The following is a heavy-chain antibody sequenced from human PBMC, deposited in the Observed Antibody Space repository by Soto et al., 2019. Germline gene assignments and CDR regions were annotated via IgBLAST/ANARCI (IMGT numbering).Heavy chain of an antibody. CDR3: ARAVGGDAFDI. CDR2: IIPILGIA. CDR1: GGTFSSYT. D-gene: IGHD1-26*01. V-gene: IGHV1-69*02. Sequence: QVQLVQSGAEVKKPGSSVKVSCKASGGTFSSYTISWVRQAPGQGLEWMGRIIPILGIANYALKFQGRVTITADKSTSTAYMELSSLRSEDTAVYYCARAVGGDAFDIWGQGTMVTVSS. J-gene: IGHJ3*02.